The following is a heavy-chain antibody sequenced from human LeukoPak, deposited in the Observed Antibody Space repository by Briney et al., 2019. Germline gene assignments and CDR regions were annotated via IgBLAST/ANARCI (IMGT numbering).Heavy chain of an antibody. CDR2: IYYSGST. Sequence: SETLSLTCTVSGGSISSGDYYWSWIRQPPGKGLEWIGYIYYSGSTYYNPSLKSRVTISVDTSKNPFSLKLSSVTAADTAVYHCARGPINYYDSSGFDFDYWGQGTLVTVSS. D-gene: IGHD3-22*01. J-gene: IGHJ4*02. V-gene: IGHV4-30-4*01. CDR1: GGSISSGDYY. CDR3: ARGPINYYDSSGFDFDY.